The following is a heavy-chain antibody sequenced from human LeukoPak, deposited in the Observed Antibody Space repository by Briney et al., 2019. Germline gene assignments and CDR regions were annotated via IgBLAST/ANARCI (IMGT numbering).Heavy chain of an antibody. V-gene: IGHV1-69*01. CDR1: GGTFSSYA. CDR3: ARGRTYYYGSGSYSPLDY. Sequence: SVKVSCKASGGTFSSYAISWVRQAPGQVLEWMGGIIPIFGTANYAQKFQGRVTITADESTSTAYMELSSLRSEDTAVYYCARGRTYYYGSGSYSPLDYWGQGTLVTVSS. D-gene: IGHD3-10*01. CDR2: IIPIFGTA. J-gene: IGHJ4*02.